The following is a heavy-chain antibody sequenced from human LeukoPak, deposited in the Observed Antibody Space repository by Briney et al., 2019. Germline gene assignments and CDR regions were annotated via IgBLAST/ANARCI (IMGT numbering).Heavy chain of an antibody. D-gene: IGHD2-15*01. CDR1: GGSITTSGYF. J-gene: IGHJ4*02. Sequence: PSGTLSLTCSVSGGSITTSGYFWVWIRQPPGKGLEWVGTVSHSGSTYSNPFLRSRVTTTADTSKNRFSLSLSSVTAADTAVYYCARQVVPGYYDYWGQGTLVTVSS. V-gene: IGHV4-39*01. CDR2: VSHSGST. CDR3: ARQVVPGYYDY.